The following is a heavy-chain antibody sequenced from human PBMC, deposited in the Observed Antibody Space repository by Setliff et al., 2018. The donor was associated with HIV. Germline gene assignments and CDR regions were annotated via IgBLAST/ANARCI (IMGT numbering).Heavy chain of an antibody. J-gene: IGHJ6*03. CDR2: IKSKTDGGTT. CDR1: GFTFSNAW. V-gene: IGHV3-15*07. D-gene: IGHD2-2*01. CDR3: TTGLYCSSTSCYPILYYYYYYMDV. Sequence: GGSLRLSCAASGFTFSNAWMNWVRQAPGKGPEWVGRIKSKTDGGTTDYAAPVKGRFTISRDDSKNTLYLQMNSLKTEDTAVYYCTTGLYCSSTSCYPILYYYYYYMDVWGKGTTVTVAS.